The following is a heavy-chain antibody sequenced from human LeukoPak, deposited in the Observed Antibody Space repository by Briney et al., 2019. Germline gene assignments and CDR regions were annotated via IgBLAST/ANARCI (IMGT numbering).Heavy chain of an antibody. J-gene: IGHJ4*02. CDR2: IWYDGTDK. Sequence: GRSLRLTCTASGITFSHYGMHWIRQAPGRGLEWVAGIWYDGTDKYYADSVKGRFTISRDNSRNTLYLQMNSLRVEDTAMYSCARDPASNRGNFDYWGQGTLVTVSS. V-gene: IGHV3-33*01. D-gene: IGHD6-13*01. CDR1: GITFSHYG. CDR3: ARDPASNRGNFDY.